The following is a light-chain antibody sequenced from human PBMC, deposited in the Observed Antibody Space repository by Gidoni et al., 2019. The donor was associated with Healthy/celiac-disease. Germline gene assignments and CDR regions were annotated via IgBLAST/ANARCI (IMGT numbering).Light chain of an antibody. V-gene: IGKV3-11*01. J-gene: IGKJ4*01. CDR2: DAS. Sequence: EIVLTQSPATLSLSPGERATLSCRASQSVISYLAWYQQTPGQAPRLLIYDASNRATGIPARFSGSGSGTVFTLTISSLEPDDVAVYYCQQRSNWPRLTFGGGTQVEIK. CDR3: QQRSNWPRLT. CDR1: QSVISY.